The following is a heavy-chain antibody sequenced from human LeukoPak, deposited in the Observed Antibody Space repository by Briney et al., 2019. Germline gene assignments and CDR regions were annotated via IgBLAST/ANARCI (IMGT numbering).Heavy chain of an antibody. V-gene: IGHV1-8*03. J-gene: IGHJ4*02. D-gene: IGHD2-21*01. Sequence: ASVKVSCKASGYTFTSYDINWVRQATGQGLEWMGWMNPNSGNTGYAQKFQGRVTITRNTSISTAYMELSGLRSDDTAVYYCARDGGELEGSMDYWGQGTLVTVSS. CDR3: ARDGGELEGSMDY. CDR2: MNPNSGNT. CDR1: GYTFTSYD.